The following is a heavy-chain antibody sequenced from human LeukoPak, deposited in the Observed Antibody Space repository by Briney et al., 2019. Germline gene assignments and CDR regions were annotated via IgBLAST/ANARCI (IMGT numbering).Heavy chain of an antibody. CDR3: ARSPTVLYYYGSGSYRFDP. J-gene: IGHJ5*02. D-gene: IGHD3-10*01. CDR2: INHSGST. V-gene: IGHV4-34*01. Sequence: PSETLSLTCAVYGGSFSGYYWSWIRQPPGKGLEWIGEINHSGSTNYNPSLKSRVTISVDTSKNQFPLKLSSVTAADTAVYYCARSPTVLYYYGSGSYRFDPWGQGTLVTVSS. CDR1: GGSFSGYY.